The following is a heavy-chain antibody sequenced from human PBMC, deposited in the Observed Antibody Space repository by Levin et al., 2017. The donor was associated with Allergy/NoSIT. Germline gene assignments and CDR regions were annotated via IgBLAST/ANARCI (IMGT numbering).Heavy chain of an antibody. CDR3: ARRSGIVATRIDY. Sequence: PSETLSLTCTVSGGSISSSSYYWGWIRQPPGKGLEWIGSIYYSGSTYYNPSLKSRVTISVDTSKNQFSLKLSSVTAADTAVYYCARRSGIVATRIDYWGQGTLVTVSS. J-gene: IGHJ4*02. V-gene: IGHV4-39*01. CDR1: GGSISSSSYY. D-gene: IGHD5-12*01. CDR2: IYYSGST.